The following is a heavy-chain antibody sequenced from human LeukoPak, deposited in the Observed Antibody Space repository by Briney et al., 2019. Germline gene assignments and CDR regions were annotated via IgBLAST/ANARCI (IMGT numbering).Heavy chain of an antibody. V-gene: IGHV3-9*01. J-gene: IGHJ4*02. CDR2: ISWNSGYI. D-gene: IGHD5-12*01. CDR3: AKAGPTSYYFDY. CDR1: GFTFDDYA. Sequence: GRSLRLSCAASGFTFDDYAMHWVRQAPGKGLEWVSGISWNSGYIGYADSVKGRFTISRDNAKNSLYLQVNSLRAEDTALYYCAKAGPTSYYFDYWGQRTLVTVSS.